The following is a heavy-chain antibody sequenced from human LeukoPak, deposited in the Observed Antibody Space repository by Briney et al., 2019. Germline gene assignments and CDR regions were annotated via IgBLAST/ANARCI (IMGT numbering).Heavy chain of an antibody. CDR1: GFTFSSYA. J-gene: IGHJ4*02. CDR2: ISYDGSNK. Sequence: PGGSLRLSCAASGFTFSSYAMHWVRQAPGKGLEWVAVISYDGSNKYYADSVKGRFTISRDNSKNTLYLQMNSLRAEDTAVYYCARDEAVASPMFEYWGQGTLVTVSS. D-gene: IGHD6-19*01. CDR3: ARDEAVASPMFEY. V-gene: IGHV3-30*04.